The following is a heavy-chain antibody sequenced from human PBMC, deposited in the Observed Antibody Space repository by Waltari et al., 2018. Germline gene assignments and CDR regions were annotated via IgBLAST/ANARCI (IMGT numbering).Heavy chain of an antibody. V-gene: IGHV4-59*01. D-gene: IGHD3-22*01. Sequence: QVQLQESGPGLVKPSETLSLTCTVSGGSISSSYWSWIRQPPGKGLEWIGYIYYSGSTNYNPSLKSRVTISVDTSKNQFSLKLSSVTAADTAVYYCARETNYYYDSSGYYFDYWGQGTLVTVSS. J-gene: IGHJ4*02. CDR3: ARETNYYYDSSGYYFDY. CDR2: IYYSGST. CDR1: GGSISSSY.